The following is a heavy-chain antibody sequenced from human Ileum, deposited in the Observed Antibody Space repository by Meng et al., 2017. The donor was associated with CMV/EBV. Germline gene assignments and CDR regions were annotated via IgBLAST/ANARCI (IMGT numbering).Heavy chain of an antibody. D-gene: IGHD6-13*01. CDR2: IYSDGTT. CDR1: GFLFTSYW. CDR3: AYSSSWAHFDY. V-gene: IGHV3-53*01. J-gene: IGHJ4*01. Sequence: GGSLRLSCATSGFLFTSYWMSWVRQAPGKGLEWVSIIYSDGTTYYADSVKGRFTISRDKSKNTLDLQMNSLRAEDMAVYYCAYSSSWAHFDYWGHGTLVTVSS.